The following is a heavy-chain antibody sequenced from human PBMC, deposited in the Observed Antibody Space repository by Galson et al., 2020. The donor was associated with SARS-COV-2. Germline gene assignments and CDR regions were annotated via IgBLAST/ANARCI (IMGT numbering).Heavy chain of an antibody. CDR2: IWYDGSNK. V-gene: IGHV3-33*01. Sequence: GESLKISCAASGFTFSSYGMHWVRQAPGKGLEWVAVIWYDGSNKYYADSVKGRFTISRDNSKNTLYLQMNSLRAEDTAVYYCARSVSYYYGMDVWGQGNPGHRLL. CDR1: GFTFSSYG. CDR3: ARSVSYYYGMDV. D-gene: IGHD1-20*01. J-gene: IGHJ6*02.